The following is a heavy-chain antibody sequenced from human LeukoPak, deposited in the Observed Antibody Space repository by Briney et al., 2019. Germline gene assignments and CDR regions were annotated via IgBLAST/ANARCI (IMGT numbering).Heavy chain of an antibody. CDR1: GFIYISYN. CDR3: AADCFDRVLCDDDCWIDD. D-gene: IGHD2-21*02. CDR2: ISRSSTAI. V-gene: IGHV3-48*02. J-gene: IGHJ4*02. Sequence: GGSLRLSCVASGFIYISYNMNSLRQAPGKGLEWVSYISRSSTAIHYADSVKGRFTISRDNAQNSLFLQMTSLRDEDTAVYYSAADCFDRVLCDDDCWIDDWGQGTLVTVSS.